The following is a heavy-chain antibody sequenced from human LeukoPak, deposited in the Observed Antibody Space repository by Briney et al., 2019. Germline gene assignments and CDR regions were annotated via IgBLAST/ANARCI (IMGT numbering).Heavy chain of an antibody. Sequence: GGSLRLSCSASGSTFSNYGMHWVRQAPGKGLEWVAFIRFDGSTKYYADSVKGRFTISRDNSKNTLYLQMNSLRAEDTAVYYCAKDVGIAARPPIDYWGQGTLVTVSS. J-gene: IGHJ4*02. D-gene: IGHD6-6*01. V-gene: IGHV3-30*02. CDR2: IRFDGSTK. CDR1: GSTFSNYG. CDR3: AKDVGIAARPPIDY.